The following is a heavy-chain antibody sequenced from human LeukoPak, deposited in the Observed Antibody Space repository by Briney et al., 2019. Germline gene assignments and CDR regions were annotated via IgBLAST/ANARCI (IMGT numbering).Heavy chain of an antibody. D-gene: IGHD5-24*01. Sequence: SETLSLTCTVSGGSISSYYWSWIRQPPGKGLEWIGYIYYSGSTNYNPSLKSRVTISVDTSKNQFSPKLSSVTAADTAVYYCARYAWLQFRSFDYWGQGTLVTVSS. CDR2: IYYSGST. CDR3: ARYAWLQFRSFDY. CDR1: GGSISSYY. J-gene: IGHJ4*02. V-gene: IGHV4-59*01.